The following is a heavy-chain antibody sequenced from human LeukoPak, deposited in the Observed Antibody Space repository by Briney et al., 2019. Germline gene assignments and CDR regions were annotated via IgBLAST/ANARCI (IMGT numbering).Heavy chain of an antibody. D-gene: IGHD4-17*01. J-gene: IGHJ3*02. CDR1: GFTFSDYY. Sequence: KAGRSLRLSCAASGFTFSDYYMSWIRQAPGKGLEWVSCISSSGSTIYYADSVKGRFTISRDNAKNSLYLQMNSLRAEDTAVYYCARGDGDRAHAFDIWGQGTMVTVSS. CDR3: ARGDGDRAHAFDI. V-gene: IGHV3-11*04. CDR2: ISSSGSTI.